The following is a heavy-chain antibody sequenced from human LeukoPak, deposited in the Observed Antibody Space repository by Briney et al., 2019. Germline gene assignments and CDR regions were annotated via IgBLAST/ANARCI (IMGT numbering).Heavy chain of an antibody. D-gene: IGHD3/OR15-3a*01. CDR1: GGSFSGYY. CDR3: ARGRVGLPGY. J-gene: IGHJ4*02. CDR2: INHSGST. Sequence: SETLSLTCAVYGGSFSGYYWTWIRQPPGKGLEWIGEINHSGSTNYNPSLKSRVTISVDTSKNQFSLKLSSVTAADTAVYYCARGRVGLPGYSGQGTLVTVSS. V-gene: IGHV4-34*01.